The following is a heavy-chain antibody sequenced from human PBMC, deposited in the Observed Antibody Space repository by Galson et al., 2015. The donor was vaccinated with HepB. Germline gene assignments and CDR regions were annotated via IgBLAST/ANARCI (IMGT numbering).Heavy chain of an antibody. V-gene: IGHV3-66*02. J-gene: IGHJ4*02. CDR1: GFTVSSNY. CDR2: IYSGGST. D-gene: IGHD3-10*01. Sequence: SLRLSCAASGFTVSSNYMCWVRQAPGKGLEWVSTIYSGGSTFYADSVKGRFTISSDNSKNTLYLQMNSLRPEDTAVYYCGGAGDYYTFDYWGQGTLVSVSS. CDR3: GGAGDYYTFDY.